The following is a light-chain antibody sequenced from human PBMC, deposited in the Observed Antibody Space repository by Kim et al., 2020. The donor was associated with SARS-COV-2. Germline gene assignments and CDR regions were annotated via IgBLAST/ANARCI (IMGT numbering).Light chain of an antibody. V-gene: IGKV1-33*01. CDR2: DAS. CDR1: QGIPNY. J-gene: IGKJ4*01. CDR3: QQYDGLPLT. Sequence: ASVGDRVSITCQASQGIPNYLNWYQQKPGKAPRLLIYDASKLQTGVPSRFSGTGSRTDFTFTISSLQPEDVGTYYCQQYDGLPLTFGGGTKVEIK.